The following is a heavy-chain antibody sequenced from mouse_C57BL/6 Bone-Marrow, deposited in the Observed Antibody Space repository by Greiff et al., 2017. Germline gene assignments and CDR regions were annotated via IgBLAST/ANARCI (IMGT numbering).Heavy chain of an antibody. CDR3: ANYGNYCGFAY. J-gene: IGHJ3*01. V-gene: IGHV1-59*01. CDR1: GYTFTSYW. CDR2: IDPSDSYT. D-gene: IGHD2-1*01. Sequence: QVQLQQPGAELVRPGTSVKLSCKASGYTFTSYWMHWVKQRPGQGLEWIGVIDPSDSYTNYNQKFKGKATLTVDTSSSTAYMQLSSLTSEDSAVYYCANYGNYCGFAYWGQGTLVTVSA.